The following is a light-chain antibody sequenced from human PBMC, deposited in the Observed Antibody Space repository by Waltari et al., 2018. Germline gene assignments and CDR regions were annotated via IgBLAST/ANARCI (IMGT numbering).Light chain of an antibody. J-gene: IGKJ2*01. CDR2: KAS. CDR1: QSISSW. V-gene: IGKV1-5*03. CDR3: QQYNSYSYT. Sequence: DIQMTQPPSTPSASVGDRVTITARASQSISSWLAWYQQKPGKAPKLLIYKASSLESGVPSRFSGSGSGTEFTLTISSLQPDDFATYYCQQYNSYSYTFGQGTKLEIK.